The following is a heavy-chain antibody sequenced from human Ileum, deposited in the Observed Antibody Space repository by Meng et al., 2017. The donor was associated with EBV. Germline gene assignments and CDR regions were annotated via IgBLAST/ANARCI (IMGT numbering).Heavy chain of an antibody. V-gene: IGHV4-61*01. D-gene: IGHD1-26*01. Sequence: QAHRQESAPGVVSASETLSLPFTVSGGSVSSVNSFWTWIRQPPGKGLEWIGYMAYSGSTNYSPPLESRVTISVDTSKNQFSLKLSSVTAADTAVYYCAGDPHSGSPHWGQGTLVTVSS. J-gene: IGHJ4*02. CDR1: GGSVSSVNSF. CDR2: MAYSGST. CDR3: AGDPHSGSPH.